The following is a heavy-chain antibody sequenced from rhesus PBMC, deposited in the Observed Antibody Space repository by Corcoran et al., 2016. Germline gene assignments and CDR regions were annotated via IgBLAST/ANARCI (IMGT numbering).Heavy chain of an antibody. D-gene: IGHD2-21*01. CDR1: GFPLSNLV. CDR3: AKSNTGQWMGS. V-gene: IGHV3-103*01. CDR2: ISNTDNT. J-gene: IGHJ6*01. Sequence: EVQLMESGGGLAKPGGSLRLALAASGFPLSNLVRDWVRRAPGKGLEWVSGISNTDNTYYADSVKGRFTISRDTSKNTLSLQMNSLRVEDTAMYYCAKSNTGQWMGSWGQGVVVTVSS.